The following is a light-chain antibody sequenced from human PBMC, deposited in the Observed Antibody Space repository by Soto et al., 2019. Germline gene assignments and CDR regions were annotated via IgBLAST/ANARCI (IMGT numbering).Light chain of an antibody. CDR1: QSVNSNY. J-gene: IGKJ1*01. CDR3: HQYGTSPRT. CDR2: GAS. V-gene: IGKV3-20*01. Sequence: EIVLTQSPGTLSLSPGERATLSCRASQSVNSNYLAWYQQKAGQAPRLLIYGASSRATGIQDRFSGSGSGTDFILTISRLEPEDFAVYYCHQYGTSPRTFGQGTKVDIK.